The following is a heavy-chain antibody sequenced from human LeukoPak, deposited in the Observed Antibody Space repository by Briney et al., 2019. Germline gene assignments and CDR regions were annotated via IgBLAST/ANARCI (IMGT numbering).Heavy chain of an antibody. CDR2: ISYDGSNK. J-gene: IGHJ4*02. D-gene: IGHD3-3*01. CDR1: GFTFSSYA. V-gene: IGHV3-30-3*01. CDR3: ARERSSWSLDY. Sequence: GGSLRLSCAASGFTFSSYAMHWVRQAPGKGLEWVAVISYDGSNKYYADSVKGRFTISRDNSKNTLYLQMNSLRAEDTAVHYCARERSSWSLDYWGQGTLVTVSS.